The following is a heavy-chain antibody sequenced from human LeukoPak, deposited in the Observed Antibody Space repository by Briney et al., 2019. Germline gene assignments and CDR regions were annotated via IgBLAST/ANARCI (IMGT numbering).Heavy chain of an antibody. Sequence: GRSLRLSCAASGFTFDDYATHWVRQAPGKGLEWVSGISWNSGSIGYADSVKGRFTISRDNAKNSLYLQMNSLRAEDTALYYCAKSQWELLGGVDYWGQGTLVTVSS. CDR1: GFTFDDYA. CDR3: AKSQWELLGGVDY. V-gene: IGHV3-9*01. J-gene: IGHJ4*02. D-gene: IGHD1-26*01. CDR2: ISWNSGSI.